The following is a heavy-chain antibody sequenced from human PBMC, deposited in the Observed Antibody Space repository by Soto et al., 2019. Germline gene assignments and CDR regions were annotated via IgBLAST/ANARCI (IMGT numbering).Heavy chain of an antibody. CDR3: ARDLNTMVRGVIIKNYYYYGTDV. D-gene: IGHD3-10*01. CDR1: GFTFSSYW. Sequence: GGSLRLSCAASGFTFSSYWMSWVRQAPGKGLEWVANIKQDGSEKYYVDSVKGRFTISRDNAKNSLYLQMNSLRAEDTAVYYCARDLNTMVRGVIIKNYYYYGTDVWGQGTTVTVSS. J-gene: IGHJ6*02. V-gene: IGHV3-7*01. CDR2: IKQDGSEK.